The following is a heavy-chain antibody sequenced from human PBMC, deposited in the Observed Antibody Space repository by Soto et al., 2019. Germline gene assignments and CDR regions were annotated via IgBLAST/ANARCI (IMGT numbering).Heavy chain of an antibody. CDR2: ISHHQTT. CDR1: GDTISNGDYS. J-gene: IGHJ4*02. CDR3: VRGGGYDSFDF. V-gene: IGHV4-30-2*01. D-gene: IGHD2-15*01. Sequence: SETLSLTCSVSGDTISNGDYSWNRMRKAPGEGLEPHGNISHHQTTYYNPSFRIRPSFSIDRTRNQFFLGLSSMTAAYKAVYYCVRGGGYDSFDFWGQGIQVT.